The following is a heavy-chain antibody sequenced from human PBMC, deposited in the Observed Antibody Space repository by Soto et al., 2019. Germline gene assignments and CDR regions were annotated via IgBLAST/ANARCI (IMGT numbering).Heavy chain of an antibody. V-gene: IGHV3-7*01. Sequence: HPGGSLRLSCAASGFTFSSYWMSWVRQAPGKGLEWVANIKQDGSEKYYVDSVKGRFTISRDNAKNSLYLQMNSLRAEDTAVYYCARSASGRAIAAAGTPKHRYYYMDVWGKGTTVTVSS. D-gene: IGHD6-13*01. CDR3: ARSASGRAIAAAGTPKHRYYYMDV. J-gene: IGHJ6*03. CDR1: GFTFSSYW. CDR2: IKQDGSEK.